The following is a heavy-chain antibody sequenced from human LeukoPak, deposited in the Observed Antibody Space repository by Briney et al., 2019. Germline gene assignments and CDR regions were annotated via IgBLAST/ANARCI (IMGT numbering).Heavy chain of an antibody. V-gene: IGHV3-23*01. J-gene: IGHJ6*02. D-gene: IGHD3-16*01. Sequence: QPGGCLRLSCAASGFTFSGHSMTWVRQTPGKGLEWVSVIFGNGVKTYYADSLKGRFTISRDNSKSTLYLQMNSLRADDTAVYYCARVGDWSNYFGMDAWGQGTTVSVSS. CDR1: GFTFSGHS. CDR2: IFGNGVKT. CDR3: ARVGDWSNYFGMDA.